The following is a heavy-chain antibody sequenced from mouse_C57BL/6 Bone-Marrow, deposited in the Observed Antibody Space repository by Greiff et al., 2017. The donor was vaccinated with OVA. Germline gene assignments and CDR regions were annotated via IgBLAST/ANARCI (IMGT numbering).Heavy chain of an antibody. CDR1: EYEFPSHD. CDR2: INSDGGST. CDR3: ASFDGPLYAMDY. D-gene: IGHD2-3*01. V-gene: IGHV5-2*03. J-gene: IGHJ4*01. Sequence: EVKLVESGGGLVQPGESLKLSYESNEYEFPSHDMSWVRKTPEKRLELVAAINSDGGSTYYPDTMERRFIISRDNTKKTLYLQMSSLRSEDTALYYCASFDGPLYAMDYWGQGTSVTVSS.